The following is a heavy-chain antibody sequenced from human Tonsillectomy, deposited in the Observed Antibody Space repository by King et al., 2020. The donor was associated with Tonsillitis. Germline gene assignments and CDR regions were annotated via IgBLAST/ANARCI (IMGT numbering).Heavy chain of an antibody. CDR1: GFTFSRSW. CDR3: VRDMMRGALDI. D-gene: IGHD3-16*01. V-gene: IGHV3-7*01. CDR2: IKEDGSEK. Sequence: VQLVESGGGLVQPGGSLRLSCAASGFTFSRSWMNWVRQAPGKGLEWVASIKEDGSEKYYVDSVKGRFTMSRDNAQNSLYLQMNSLRVEDTAVYYCVRDMMRGALDIWGQGTMVTVSS. J-gene: IGHJ3*02.